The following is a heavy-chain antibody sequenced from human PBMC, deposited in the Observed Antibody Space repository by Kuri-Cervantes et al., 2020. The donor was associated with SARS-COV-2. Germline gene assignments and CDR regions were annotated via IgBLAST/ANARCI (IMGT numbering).Heavy chain of an antibody. V-gene: IGHV1-2*02. CDR3: ARFSSSWYITLDY. CDR2: INPNSGGT. Sequence: ASVKVSCKASGYIFTASYMHWVRQAPGQGLEWMGWINPNSGGTNYAQKFQGRVTMTRDTSISTAYLQWSSLKASDTAMYYCARFSSSWYITLDYWGQGTLVTVSS. D-gene: IGHD6-13*01. CDR1: GYIFTASY. J-gene: IGHJ4*02.